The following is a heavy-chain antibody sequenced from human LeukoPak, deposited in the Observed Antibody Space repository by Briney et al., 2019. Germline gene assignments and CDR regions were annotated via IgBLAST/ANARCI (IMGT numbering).Heavy chain of an antibody. CDR3: ARESDSSGFDY. J-gene: IGHJ4*02. CDR2: ISSSGSTI. Sequence: PGGSLRLSCAASGFTFSSYEMDWVRQAPGKGLEWVSYISSSGSTIYYADSVKGRFTISRDNAKNSLYLQTNSLRAEDTAVYYCARESDSSGFDYWGQGTLVTVSS. D-gene: IGHD3-22*01. CDR1: GFTFSSYE. V-gene: IGHV3-48*03.